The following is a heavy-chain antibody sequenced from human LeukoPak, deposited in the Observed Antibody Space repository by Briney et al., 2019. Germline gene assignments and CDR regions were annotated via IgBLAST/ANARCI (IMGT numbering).Heavy chain of an antibody. J-gene: IGHJ6*03. Sequence: GASVKVSCKASGGTFTSYAISWVRQAPGQGLEWMGGIIPIFGTANYAQKFQGRVTITAGESTSTAYMELSSLRSEDTAVYYCARGRLGVVIAMSRWYYYYMDVWGKGTTVTVSS. D-gene: IGHD2-21*01. CDR1: GGTFTSYA. CDR2: IIPIFGTA. V-gene: IGHV1-69*13. CDR3: ARGRLGVVIAMSRWYYYYMDV.